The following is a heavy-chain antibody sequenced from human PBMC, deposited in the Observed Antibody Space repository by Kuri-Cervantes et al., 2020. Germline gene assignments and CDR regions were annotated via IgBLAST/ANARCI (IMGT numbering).Heavy chain of an antibody. CDR2: ISAFNGHT. Sequence: ASVKVSCKASGYTFSTYGFTWVRQVPGQGLEWMGWISAFNGHTAYAQKFQGRVTMTRNTSISTAYMELSSLRSEDTAVYYCARLSSYYGSGSYETEDYWGQGTLVTVSS. D-gene: IGHD3-10*01. CDR1: GYTFSTYG. J-gene: IGHJ4*02. CDR3: ARLSSYYGSGSYETEDY. V-gene: IGHV1-8*01.